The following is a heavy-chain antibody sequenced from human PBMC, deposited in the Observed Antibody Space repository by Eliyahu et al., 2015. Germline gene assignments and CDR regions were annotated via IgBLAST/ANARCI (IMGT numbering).Heavy chain of an antibody. CDR2: VYYTGST. CDR1: GGSISSSXYX. Sequence: QLQLQESGPGLVKPSETLSLTCTVSGGSISSSXYXXGWIRQPPGKGLEWIGTVYYTGSTYYNPSLKSRLIVSVDTSKNQFSLKLSSVTAADTAVYYCARHSDIVVVVAPTGWYFDLWGRGTLVTVSS. D-gene: IGHD2-15*01. V-gene: IGHV4-39*01. J-gene: IGHJ2*01. CDR3: ARHSDIVVVVAPTGWYFDL.